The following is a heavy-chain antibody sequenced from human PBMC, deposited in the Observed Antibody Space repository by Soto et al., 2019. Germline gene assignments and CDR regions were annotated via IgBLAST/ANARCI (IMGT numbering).Heavy chain of an antibody. D-gene: IGHD3-9*01. J-gene: IGHJ4*02. Sequence: EGQLVESGGALVKPGGSLILSCTASGFTFSNAWMNWVRQAPGKGLGWVGRIKSNSDGGTTDDAAPVQGRFTSSRDDSKHTVYLQMHSLEIDDTGVSDCTTWGTFSTGYGRWGRGTLVTVSS. CDR1: GFTFSNAW. CDR3: TTWGTFSTGYGR. V-gene: IGHV3-15*02. CDR2: IKSNSDGGTT.